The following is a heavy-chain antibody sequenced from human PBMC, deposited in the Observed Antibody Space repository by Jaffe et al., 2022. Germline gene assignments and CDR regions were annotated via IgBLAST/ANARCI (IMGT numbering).Heavy chain of an antibody. V-gene: IGHV4-59*01. CDR3: ARLWTLSGGWFDP. CDR1: GGSISSYY. J-gene: IGHJ5*02. Sequence: QVQLQESGPGLVKPSETLSLTCTVSGGSISSYYWSWIRQPPGKGLEWIGYIYYSGSTNYNPSLKSRVTISVDTSKNQFSLKLSSVTAADTAVYYCARLWTLSGGWFDPWGQGTLVTVSS. D-gene: IGHD3-10*01. CDR2: IYYSGST.